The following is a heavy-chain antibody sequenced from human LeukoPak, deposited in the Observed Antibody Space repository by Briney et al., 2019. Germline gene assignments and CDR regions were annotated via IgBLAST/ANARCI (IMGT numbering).Heavy chain of an antibody. J-gene: IGHJ4*02. V-gene: IGHV4-59*01. D-gene: IGHD4-23*01. CDR1: GGFISSYY. CDR2: IYYSGTT. Sequence: SETLSLTCTASGGFISSYYWSWIRQPPGKGLEWIGYIYYSGTTNYNPSLKSRVTISVDTSKNQFSLKLSSVTAADTAVYYCARGAGGNDDYWGQGTLVTVSS. CDR3: ARGAGGNDDY.